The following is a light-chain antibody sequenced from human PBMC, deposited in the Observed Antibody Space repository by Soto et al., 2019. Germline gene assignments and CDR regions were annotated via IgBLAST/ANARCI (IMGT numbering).Light chain of an antibody. V-gene: IGLV3-21*02. Sequence: SDLTQPPSVSVAPGQTATITCGGHNIGGKSVHWYQQRPGQAPVVVVYDDSDRPSGIPERFSGYNSGNTATLTITSVEAGDEDDYFCQVLDGGTDQNDVFGPGNKVTV. CDR1: NIGGKS. CDR2: DDS. J-gene: IGLJ1*01. CDR3: QVLDGGTDQNDV.